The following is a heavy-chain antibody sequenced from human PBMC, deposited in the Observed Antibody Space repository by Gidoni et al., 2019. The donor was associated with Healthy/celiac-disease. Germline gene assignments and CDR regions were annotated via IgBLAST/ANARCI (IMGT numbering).Heavy chain of an antibody. Sequence: EVQLVESGGGLVQPGGSLRLSCAASGFTFSSYDMYWVRQATGKGLEWVSAIGTAGDPYYPGSVKGRFTISRENAKNSLYLQMNSLRAGDTAVYYCARASAGGDLDYWGQGTLVTVSS. CDR1: GFTFSSYD. J-gene: IGHJ4*02. CDR3: ARASAGGDLDY. V-gene: IGHV3-13*05. D-gene: IGHD3-10*01. CDR2: IGTAGDP.